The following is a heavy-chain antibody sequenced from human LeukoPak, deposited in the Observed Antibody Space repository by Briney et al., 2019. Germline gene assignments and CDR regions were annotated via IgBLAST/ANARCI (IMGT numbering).Heavy chain of an antibody. CDR2: NYYNGDT. CDR1: GDSLSSGYYY. V-gene: IGHV4-30-2*01. J-gene: IGHJ4*02. CDR3: ARAPGAFCDY. D-gene: IGHD3-3*01. Sequence: SETLSLTCTVSGDSLSSGYYYWSWIRQPPGKGLEWIGYNYYNGDTYYNPSLKSRVTISIDRSENQFSLKLNSVTAADTAVYYCARAPGAFCDYWGQGTLVTVSS.